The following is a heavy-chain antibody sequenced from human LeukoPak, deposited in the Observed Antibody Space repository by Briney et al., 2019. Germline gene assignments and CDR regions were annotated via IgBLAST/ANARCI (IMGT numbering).Heavy chain of an antibody. Sequence: ASVKVSCKASGGTFSSYTISWVRQAPGQGLEWMGRIIPILGIANYAQKFQGRVTMTADKSTSTAYMELSSLRSEDTAAYYCARDPAGGTDAFDIWGQGTMVTVSS. CDR2: IIPILGIA. J-gene: IGHJ3*02. V-gene: IGHV1-69*04. CDR3: ARDPAGGTDAFDI. D-gene: IGHD2-15*01. CDR1: GGTFSSYT.